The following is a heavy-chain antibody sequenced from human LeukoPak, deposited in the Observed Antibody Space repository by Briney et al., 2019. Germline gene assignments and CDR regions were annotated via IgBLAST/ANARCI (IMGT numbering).Heavy chain of an antibody. V-gene: IGHV1-2*02. J-gene: IGHJ5*02. Sequence: ASVKVSCKASGYTFTGYYMHWARQAPGQGLEWMGWINPNSGGTNYAQKFQGRVTMTRDTSISTAYMVLSRLRSDDTAVYYCARDLRRGSSGWYWGDWFDPWGQGTLVTVSS. D-gene: IGHD6-19*01. CDR3: ARDLRRGSSGWYWGDWFDP. CDR2: INPNSGGT. CDR1: GYTFTGYY.